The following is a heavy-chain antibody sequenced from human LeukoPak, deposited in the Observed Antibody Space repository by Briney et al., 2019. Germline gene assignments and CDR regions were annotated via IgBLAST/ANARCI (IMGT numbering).Heavy chain of an antibody. CDR2: IESKTDGGTT. CDR1: GFSFSDAW. CDR3: TTYGSGRKFDY. Sequence: GESHRLSCAASGFSFSDAWMSWVRQIPGKGLEWVGRIESKTDGGTTDYAAPVKGRFTISSDDPTNTLNLQMNSLKSEDRAVYYCTTYGSGRKFDYWGQGILVTVSS. J-gene: IGHJ4*02. V-gene: IGHV3-15*04. D-gene: IGHD3-10*01.